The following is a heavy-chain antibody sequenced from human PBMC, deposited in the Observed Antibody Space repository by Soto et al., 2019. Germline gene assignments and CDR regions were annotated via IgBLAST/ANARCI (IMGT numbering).Heavy chain of an antibody. CDR1: GFTFSSYA. D-gene: IGHD1-1*01. CDR3: AKGRSWNGCDAFDI. J-gene: IGHJ3*02. CDR2: ISGSGGNT. V-gene: IGHV3-23*01. Sequence: EVQLLESGGGLVQPGGSLRLSCAASGFTFSSYAMSWVRQAPGKGREWVSTISGSGGNTYSADSVKGRFTISRDNSKNTLYVQVNSLRAEDTAVYYCAKGRSWNGCDAFDIWGQGTMVTVSS.